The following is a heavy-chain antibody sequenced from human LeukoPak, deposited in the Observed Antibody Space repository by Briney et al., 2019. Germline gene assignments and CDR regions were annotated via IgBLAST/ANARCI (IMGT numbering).Heavy chain of an antibody. Sequence: SVKVSCKASGYTFTSYGISWVRQAPGQGLKWMGWINPNSGGTNYAQKFQGRVTMTRDTSISTAYMELSRLRSDDTAVYYCARALCVRGSGSYCPFDYWGQGTLVTVSS. CDR1: GYTFTSYG. J-gene: IGHJ4*02. V-gene: IGHV1-2*02. CDR3: ARALCVRGSGSYCPFDY. CDR2: INPNSGGT. D-gene: IGHD3-10*01.